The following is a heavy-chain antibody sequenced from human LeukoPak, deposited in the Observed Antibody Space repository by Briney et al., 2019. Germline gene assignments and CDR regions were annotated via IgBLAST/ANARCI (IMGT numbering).Heavy chain of an antibody. J-gene: IGHJ6*03. CDR1: KFTFSSYA. CDR2: ISHDGSYK. CDR3: AGGYSYGSGYYYYMDV. V-gene: IGHV3-30*04. Sequence: GRSLRLSCAASKFTFSSYAIHWVRQAPGKGLEWVSIISHDGSYKYYTDSVKGRFTISRDNSKNTLLLQMNSLRAEDTAVYYCAGGYSYGSGYYYYMDVWGKGTTVTISS. D-gene: IGHD5-18*01.